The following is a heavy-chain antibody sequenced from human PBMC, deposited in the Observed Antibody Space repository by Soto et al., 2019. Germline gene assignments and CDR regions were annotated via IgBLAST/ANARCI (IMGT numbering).Heavy chain of an antibody. D-gene: IGHD5-12*01. V-gene: IGHV4-34*01. J-gene: IGHJ4*02. Sequence: QVQLQQWGAGLLKPSETLSLNCAVTGGSLSGYYWSWIRQPPGKGLGWIGEVKDGGHTNYSPSLRGRVTISSDPSNSQFSLRLNSVTAADTGVYYCARGQEGVVATHWDQGSLVTVSS. CDR1: GGSLSGYY. CDR3: ARGQEGVVATH. CDR2: VKDGGHT.